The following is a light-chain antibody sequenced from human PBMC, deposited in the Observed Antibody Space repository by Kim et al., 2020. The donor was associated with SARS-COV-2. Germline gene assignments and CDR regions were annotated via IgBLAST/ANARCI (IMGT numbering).Light chain of an antibody. J-gene: IGLJ3*02. V-gene: IGLV1-36*01. CDR3: AAWDDSLNGPV. Sequence: QSVLTQPPSVSADPRQRVTMSCSGSRSNVGNNAVSWYQQIPGKATKLLIYNDDMLPSGVSARFSGSKSGASASLAISGLQSEDEADYYCAAWDDSLNGPVFGGGTQLTVL. CDR1: RSNVGNNA. CDR2: NDD.